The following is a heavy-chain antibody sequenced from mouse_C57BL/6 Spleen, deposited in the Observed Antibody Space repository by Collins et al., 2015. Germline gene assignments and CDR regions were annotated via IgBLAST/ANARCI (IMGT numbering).Heavy chain of an antibody. J-gene: IGHJ2*01. CDR2: INPGSGGT. CDR3: ARVRGLGTPSGY. CDR1: GYAFTNYL. V-gene: IGHV1-54*01. Sequence: QVQLQQSGAELVRPGTSVKVSCKASGYAFTNYLIEWVKQRPGQGLEWIGVINPGSGGTNYNEKFKGKATLTADKSSSTAYMQLSSLTSDDSAVYFCARVRGLGTPSGYWGQGTTLTVSS. D-gene: IGHD6-1*01.